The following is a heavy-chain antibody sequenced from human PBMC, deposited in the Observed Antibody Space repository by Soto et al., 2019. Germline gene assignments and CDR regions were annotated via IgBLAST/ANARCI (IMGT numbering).Heavy chain of an antibody. J-gene: IGHJ4*02. CDR2: INQDVSER. CDR3: TTEEWYYFPS. CDR1: GFTFSVQW. Sequence: GGSLRLSCAASGFTFSVQWMSWVRQAPGEGLEWVATINQDVSERYYVDSVKGRFSISRDNAKNSLYLQMNSLRAEDTAVYYCTTEEWYYFPSWGQGTLVTVSS. D-gene: IGHD3-3*01. V-gene: IGHV3-7*03.